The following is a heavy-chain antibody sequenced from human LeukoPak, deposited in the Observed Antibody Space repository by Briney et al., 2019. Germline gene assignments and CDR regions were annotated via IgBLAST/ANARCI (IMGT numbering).Heavy chain of an antibody. J-gene: IGHJ4*02. CDR2: ISHTATTI. CDR1: VFTFIDYY. D-gene: IGHD3-9*01. Sequence: GGSLRLSCEVSVFTFIDYYMSGVRQAPGRGLEGVSYISHTATTIYYADSVKGRFTISLDNAKKSLYLKINILMHRDTDVYYCASLFHDLLTFENWGQGTLVTVSS. V-gene: IGHV3-11*01. CDR3: ASLFHDLLTFEN.